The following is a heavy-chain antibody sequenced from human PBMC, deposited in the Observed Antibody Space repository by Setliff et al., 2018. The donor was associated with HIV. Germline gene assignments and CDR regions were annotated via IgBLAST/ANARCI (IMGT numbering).Heavy chain of an antibody. CDR3: ARGRRSTSSYYYYYYMDV. Sequence: KPSETLSLTCNVSGGSISSGGYYWSWIRQHPGKGLEWIGYIYYSGSTYYNPSLKSRVTISVDTSKNQFSLKLSSVTAADTAVYYCARGRRSTSSYYYYYYMDVWGKGTTVTVSS. CDR1: GGSISSGGYY. D-gene: IGHD2-2*01. CDR2: IYYSGST. V-gene: IGHV4-31*03. J-gene: IGHJ6*03.